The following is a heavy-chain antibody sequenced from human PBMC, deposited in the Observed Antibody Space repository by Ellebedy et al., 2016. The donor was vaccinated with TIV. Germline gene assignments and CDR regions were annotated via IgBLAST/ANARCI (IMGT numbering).Heavy chain of an antibody. CDR3: VRGVYHFDS. Sequence: GESLKISXAASGFTFSTYWMTWVRQASGKGLEWVAYLNQDGSEIYYVDSVKGRFTISRDNAENSLYLQMNSLRAEDTAVYYCVRGVYHFDSWGQGTLVTVSS. J-gene: IGHJ4*02. V-gene: IGHV3-7*01. CDR1: GFTFSTYW. CDR2: LNQDGSEI. D-gene: IGHD6-6*01.